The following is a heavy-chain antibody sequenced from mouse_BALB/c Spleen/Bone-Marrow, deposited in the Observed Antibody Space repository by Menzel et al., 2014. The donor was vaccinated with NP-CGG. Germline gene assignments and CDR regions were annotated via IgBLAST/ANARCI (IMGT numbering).Heavy chain of an antibody. Sequence: EVKLQESGPELVKPGASVKVSCKASGYAFTNYNMYWVKQSHGKSLEWIGYNDPYSGGTNYNQKFEGKATLTVDKSSSTAHMHLNSLTSEDSAVYYCARLGTTAVPDYWGQGTTLTVSS. V-gene: IGHV1S135*01. CDR2: NDPYSGGT. J-gene: IGHJ2*01. D-gene: IGHD1-1*01. CDR1: GYAFTNYN. CDR3: ARLGTTAVPDY.